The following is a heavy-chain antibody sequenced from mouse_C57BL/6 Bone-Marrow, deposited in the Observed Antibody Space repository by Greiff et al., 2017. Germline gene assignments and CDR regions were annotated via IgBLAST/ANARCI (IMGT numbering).Heavy chain of an antibody. CDR2: IDPEDGET. V-gene: IGHV14-2*01. CDR3: ARSGRGGPPYYGSSSFAY. J-gene: IGHJ3*01. Sequence: VHVKQSGAELVKPGASVKLSCTASGFNIKDYYMHWVKQRTEQGLEWIGRIDPEDGETKYAPKFQGKATITADTSSNTAYLQLSSLTSEDTAVYYCARSGRGGPPYYGSSSFAYWGQGTLVTVSA. D-gene: IGHD1-1*01. CDR1: GFNIKDYY.